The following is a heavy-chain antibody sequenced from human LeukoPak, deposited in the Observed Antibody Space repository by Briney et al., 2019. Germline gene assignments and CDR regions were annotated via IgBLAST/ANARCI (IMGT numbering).Heavy chain of an antibody. D-gene: IGHD2/OR15-2a*01. CDR2: IKKDGSET. J-gene: IGHJ4*02. CDR1: GFTFTTYW. V-gene: IGHV3-7*03. CDR3: ARYFLHSFDY. Sequence: PGGSLRLSCAASGFTFTTYWMSWVRQVPGKGLEWVANIKKDGSETYYVDSVKGRFTISRDNAKNSLYLQMNSLRAEDTAMYYCARYFLHSFDYWGQVTLVTVSS.